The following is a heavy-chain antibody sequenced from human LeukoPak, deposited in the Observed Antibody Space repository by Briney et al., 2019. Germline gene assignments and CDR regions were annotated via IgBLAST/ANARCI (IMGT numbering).Heavy chain of an antibody. CDR3: ASTPRGLDAFDI. Sequence: ASVKVSRKASGGTFSSFAISWVRQAPGRGLEWMGRIIPILGIANYAQKFQGRVTITADKSTSTAYMELSSLRSEDTAVYYCASTPRGLDAFDIWGQGTMVTVSS. V-gene: IGHV1-69*04. CDR2: IIPILGIA. D-gene: IGHD3-10*01. J-gene: IGHJ3*02. CDR1: GGTFSSFA.